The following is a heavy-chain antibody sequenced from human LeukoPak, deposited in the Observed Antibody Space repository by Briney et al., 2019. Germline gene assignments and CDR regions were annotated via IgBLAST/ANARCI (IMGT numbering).Heavy chain of an antibody. CDR3: ARSTYYYDSSGYFIDC. D-gene: IGHD3-22*01. V-gene: IGHV4-4*02. CDR1: GGSISSSNW. CDR2: IYHSGST. Sequence: SGTLSLTCAVPGGSISSSNWWSWVRQPPGKGLERIGEIYHSGSTNYNPSLKSRVTISVDKSKNQFSLKLSSVTAADTAVYYCARSTYYYDSSGYFIDCWGQGTLVTVSS. J-gene: IGHJ4*02.